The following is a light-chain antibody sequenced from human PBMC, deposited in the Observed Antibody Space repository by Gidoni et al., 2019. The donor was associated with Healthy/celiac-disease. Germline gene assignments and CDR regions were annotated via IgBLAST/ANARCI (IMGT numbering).Light chain of an antibody. CDR1: SSDVGGYNY. V-gene: IGLV2-11*01. J-gene: IGLJ2*01. Sequence: QSALTQPRSVSGSPGQSVTISCTGTSSDVGGYNYVSWYQQHPGKAPKRRIYDVSKRPSGVPDRFSGSKSGNTASLTISGLQAEDEADYYCCSYAGSSYVVFGGGTKLTVL. CDR2: DVS. CDR3: CSYAGSSYVV.